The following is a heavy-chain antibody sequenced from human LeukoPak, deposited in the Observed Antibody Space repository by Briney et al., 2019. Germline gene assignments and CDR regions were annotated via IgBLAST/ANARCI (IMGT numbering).Heavy chain of an antibody. CDR1: GGSISSGSYY. Sequence: PSETLSLTCTVSGGSISSGSYYWSWIRQPAGKGLEWIVRIYTSGSTNYNPYLKSRLTISVDTSKNQFSLQLSSVTAADTAVYYCARETRLMGYSSGLGFNYWGQGTLVTVS. CDR3: ARETRLMGYSSGLGFNY. D-gene: IGHD6-19*01. V-gene: IGHV4-61*02. J-gene: IGHJ4*02. CDR2: IYTSGST.